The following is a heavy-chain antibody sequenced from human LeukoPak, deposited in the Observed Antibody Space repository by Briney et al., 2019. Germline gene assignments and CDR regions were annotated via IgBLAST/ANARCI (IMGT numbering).Heavy chain of an antibody. CDR1: GFAFSNAW. CDR2: IKSKTDGGTT. Sequence: PGGSLRLSCAASGFAFSNAWMSWVRQAPGKGLEWVGRIKSKTDGGTTDYAAPVKGRFTISRDDSKNTLFLQMNNLGVEDTAVYYCARDRLNRADCGTDCYSAVFDYWGQGALVTVSS. D-gene: IGHD2-21*02. CDR3: ARDRLNRADCGTDCYSAVFDY. V-gene: IGHV3-15*01. J-gene: IGHJ4*02.